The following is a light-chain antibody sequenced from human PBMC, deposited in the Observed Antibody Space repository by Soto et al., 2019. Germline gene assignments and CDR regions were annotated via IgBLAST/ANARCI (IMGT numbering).Light chain of an antibody. CDR2: GAS. V-gene: IGKV3-20*01. Sequence: EIVLTQSPGTLSLSPGERATLSCRASQRVSSAYLAWYQQKPGQAPRLLMYGASSRATGTPDRFSGSGSGTDFTLTISRLEPEDLAVYYCQQYDSWGTFRPGTKVDIK. J-gene: IGKJ3*01. CDR3: QQYDSWGT. CDR1: QRVSSAY.